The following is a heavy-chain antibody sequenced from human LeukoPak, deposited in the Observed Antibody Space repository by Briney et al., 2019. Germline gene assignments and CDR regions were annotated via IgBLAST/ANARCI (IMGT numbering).Heavy chain of an antibody. Sequence: ASVKVSCKASGYTFTSYYMHWVRQAPGQGLEWMGIINPSGGSTSYAQKFQGRVTMTRDTSTSTAYMELRSLRSDDTAVYCCARAETGTFDYWGQGTLVTVSS. V-gene: IGHV1-46*01. CDR1: GYTFTSYY. CDR2: INPSGGST. D-gene: IGHD1-1*01. CDR3: ARAETGTFDY. J-gene: IGHJ4*02.